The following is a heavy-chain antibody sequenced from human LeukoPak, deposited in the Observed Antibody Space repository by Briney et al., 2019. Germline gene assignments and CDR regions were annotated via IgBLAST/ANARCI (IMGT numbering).Heavy chain of an antibody. Sequence: ASVKVSCKASGYTFTSYDINWVRQATGQGLEWMGWMNPNSGNTGYAQKFQGRVTMTTNTSISTAYMELSSLRSEDTAVYYCARGGYSSGWYVIMDYWGQGTLVTVSS. CDR3: ARGGYSSGWYVIMDY. CDR2: MNPNSGNT. CDR1: GYTFTSYD. J-gene: IGHJ4*02. D-gene: IGHD6-19*01. V-gene: IGHV1-8*01.